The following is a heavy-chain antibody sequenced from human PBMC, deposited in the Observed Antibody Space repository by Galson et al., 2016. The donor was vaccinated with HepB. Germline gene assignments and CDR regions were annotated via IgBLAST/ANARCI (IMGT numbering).Heavy chain of an antibody. Sequence: ETLSLTCTVSGGSISRHYWSWIRQPPGKGLEWIAYLYHNWNTKYNPSLKSRVTISLDTSRNQFSLQLSSVTAADTAVYYCARRLSGTTIWFDAFDIWGQGTLITVSP. V-gene: IGHV4-4*08. CDR2: LYHNWNT. CDR1: GGSISRHY. J-gene: IGHJ3*02. CDR3: ARRLSGTTIWFDAFDI. D-gene: IGHD1-1*01.